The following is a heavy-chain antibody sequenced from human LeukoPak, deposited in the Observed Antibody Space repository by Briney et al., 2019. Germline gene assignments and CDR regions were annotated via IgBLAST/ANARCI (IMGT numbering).Heavy chain of an antibody. J-gene: IGHJ4*02. CDR3: ARANFLYCSSTSCLFDY. V-gene: IGHV1-2*02. CDR2: INPNDGDT. CDR1: GYTFTDYY. Sequence: LAASVTVSCKASGYTFTDYYMHWVRQAPGQGVEWMGWINPNDGDTYYAQKFQGRVAMTRDTSISTAHMEVSRLRSDDTAVYYCARANFLYCSSTSCLFDYWGQGTLVTVSS. D-gene: IGHD2-2*01.